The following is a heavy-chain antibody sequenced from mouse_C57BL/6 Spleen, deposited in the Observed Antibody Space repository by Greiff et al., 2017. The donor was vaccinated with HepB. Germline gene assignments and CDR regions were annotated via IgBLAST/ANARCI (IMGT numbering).Heavy chain of an antibody. J-gene: IGHJ2*01. CDR1: GYTFTDYY. CDR3: ARSGQLRLNLDY. V-gene: IGHV1-26*01. Sequence: VQLQQSGPELVKPGASVKISCKASGYTFTDYYMNWVKQSHGKSLEWIGDINPNNGGTSYNQKFKGKATLTVDKSSSTAYMELRSLTSEDSAVYYCARSGQLRLNLDYWGQGTTLTVSS. D-gene: IGHD3-2*02. CDR2: INPNNGGT.